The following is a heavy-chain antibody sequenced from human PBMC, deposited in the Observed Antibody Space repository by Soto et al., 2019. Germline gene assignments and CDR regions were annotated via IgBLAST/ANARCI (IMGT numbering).Heavy chain of an antibody. V-gene: IGHV3-73*01. CDR1: GFTFSGSA. CDR3: TSLSSGPNPYYYYYMDV. Sequence: EVQLVESGGGLVQPGGSLKLSCAASGFTFSGSAMHWVRQASGKGLEWVGRIRSKANSYATAYAASVKGRFTISRDDSTNTAYLPMNRLKTEDTAVYYCTSLSSGPNPYYYYYMDVWGNGTTVTVSS. J-gene: IGHJ6*03. CDR2: IRSKANSYAT. D-gene: IGHD6-19*01.